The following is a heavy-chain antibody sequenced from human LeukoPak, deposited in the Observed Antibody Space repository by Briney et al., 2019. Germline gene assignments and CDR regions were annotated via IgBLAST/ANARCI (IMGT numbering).Heavy chain of an antibody. J-gene: IGHJ3*02. D-gene: IGHD4-23*01. Sequence: SETLSLTCTVSGGSISSGGYYWSWIRQHPGKGLEWIGYIYYSGSTYYNPSLKSRVTISVDTSKNQFSLKLSSVTAADTAVYYCARVRGNSGSDDAFDIWGQGTMVTVSS. CDR3: ARVRGNSGSDDAFDI. V-gene: IGHV4-31*03. CDR1: GGSISSGGYY. CDR2: IYYSGST.